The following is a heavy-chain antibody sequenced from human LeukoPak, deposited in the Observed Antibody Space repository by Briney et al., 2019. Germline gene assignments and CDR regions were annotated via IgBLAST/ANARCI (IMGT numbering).Heavy chain of an antibody. D-gene: IGHD5-24*01. Sequence: SETLSLACTVSGGSISSYYWSWIRQPPGKGLEWIGRIYTSGSTNYNPSLKSRVTISVDTSKNQFPLKLSSVTAADTAVYYCASQTMATDYWGQGTLVTVSS. CDR2: IYTSGST. CDR1: GGSISSYY. CDR3: ASQTMATDY. V-gene: IGHV4-4*08. J-gene: IGHJ4*02.